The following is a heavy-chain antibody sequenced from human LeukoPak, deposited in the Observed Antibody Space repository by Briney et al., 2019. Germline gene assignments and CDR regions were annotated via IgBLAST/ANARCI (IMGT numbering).Heavy chain of an antibody. V-gene: IGHV3-21*01. J-gene: IGHJ3*02. CDR1: GFTFSSYS. CDR3: ARDSAGIVVVPAAMSAFDI. Sequence: GGSLRLSCAASGFTFSSYSMNWVRQAPGKGLEWVSSISSSSSYIYYADSVKGRFTISRDNAKNSLYLQMNSLRAEDTAVYYCARDSAGIVVVPAAMSAFDIWGQGTMVTVSS. D-gene: IGHD2-2*01. CDR2: ISSSSSYI.